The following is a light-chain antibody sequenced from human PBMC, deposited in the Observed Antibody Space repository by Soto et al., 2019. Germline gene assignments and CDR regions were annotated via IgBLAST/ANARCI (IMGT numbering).Light chain of an antibody. CDR1: QNIGNK. J-gene: IGKJ2*02. CDR2: TAS. V-gene: IGKV3-15*01. CDR3: QQYNNWPPCT. Sequence: EIVMTQSPATLSVSPGESATLSCSASQNIGNKLAWYQQKPGQAPRLLIYTASTRATAVPARFSGSGSGREFTLTISSLEPEDFAVYYCQQYNNWPPCTFGQGTKVEI.